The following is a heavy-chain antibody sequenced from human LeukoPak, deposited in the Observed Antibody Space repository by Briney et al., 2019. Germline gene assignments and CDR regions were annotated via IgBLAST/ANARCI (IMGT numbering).Heavy chain of an antibody. CDR3: ARASSSSPYYFDY. D-gene: IGHD2-2*01. V-gene: IGHV4-59*01. CDR1: GGSISSYY. Sequence: SETLSLTCTVSGGSISSYYWSWIRQPPGKGLEWVGYIYYSGSTNYNPSLKSRVTISLDTSKNHFSLKLTSVTAADTAVYYCARASSSSPYYFDYWGQGTLVTVSS. J-gene: IGHJ4*02. CDR2: IYYSGST.